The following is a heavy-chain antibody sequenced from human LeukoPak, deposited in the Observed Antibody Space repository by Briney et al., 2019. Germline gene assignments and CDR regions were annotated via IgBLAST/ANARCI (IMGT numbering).Heavy chain of an antibody. CDR2: ISWNSGSI. V-gene: IGHV3-9*01. CDR1: GFTFDDYA. CDR3: AKDHVGYDLSYFDY. D-gene: IGHD5-12*01. J-gene: IGHJ4*02. Sequence: PGGSLRLSCAASGFTFDDYAMHWVRQAPGKGLEWVSGISWNSGSIGYADSVKGRFTISRDNAKNSLYLQMNSLRAEDTALYYCAKDHVGYDLSYFDYWGQGTLVTVSS.